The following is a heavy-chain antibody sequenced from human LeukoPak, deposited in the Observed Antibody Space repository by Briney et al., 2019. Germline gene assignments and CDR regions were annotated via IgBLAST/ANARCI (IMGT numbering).Heavy chain of an antibody. Sequence: GGSLRLSCAVSGFTLSDHNMDWVRQAPGKELEWVGRTTNKAHSYTTEYAASVKGRFTISSDDSQNSLYLQMNSLKTEDTAVYYCARAPSGLDYWGQGILVTVSS. J-gene: IGHJ4*02. CDR3: ARAPSGLDY. CDR2: TTNKAHSYTT. CDR1: GFTLSDHN. D-gene: IGHD2-15*01. V-gene: IGHV3-72*01.